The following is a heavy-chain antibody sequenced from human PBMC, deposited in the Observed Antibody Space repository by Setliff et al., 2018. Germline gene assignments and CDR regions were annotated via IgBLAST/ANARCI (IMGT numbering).Heavy chain of an antibody. D-gene: IGHD2-2*01. V-gene: IGHV4-34*01. CDR3: ARGYCNSAGCFFAGWFDP. Sequence: LSLTCAVYGGSFSGYYWSWIRQPPGKGLELIGEINHTGSTNYNPSLKSRVTISVDTSKNQFSLRLSSVTAADTAVYYCARGYCNSAGCFFAGWFDPWGQGTLVTVSS. J-gene: IGHJ5*02. CDR2: INHTGST. CDR1: GGSFSGYY.